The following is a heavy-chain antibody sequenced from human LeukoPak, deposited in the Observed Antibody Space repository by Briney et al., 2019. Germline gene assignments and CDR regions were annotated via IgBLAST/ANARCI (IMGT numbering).Heavy chain of an antibody. CDR3: ARDYKYAFDN. D-gene: IGHD5-24*01. V-gene: IGHV3-48*01. Sequence: GGSLRLSCAASGFSFGDYSMNWVRQAPGKGQEWISYIGISSGNTYYADSVKGRFTISGDKARDSLYLQMNSLRVEDTAVYYCARDYKYAFDNWGQGTLVTVSS. CDR2: IGISSGNT. J-gene: IGHJ4*02. CDR1: GFSFGDYS.